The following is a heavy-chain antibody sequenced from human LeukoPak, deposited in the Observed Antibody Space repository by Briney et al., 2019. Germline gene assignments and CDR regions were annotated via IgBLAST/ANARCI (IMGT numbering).Heavy chain of an antibody. J-gene: IGHJ5*02. V-gene: IGHV4-4*07. CDR2: IYTSGST. CDR1: GGSFSSYY. Sequence: PSETLSLTCTVSGGSFSSYYRSWIRQPAGKGLEWIGRIYTSGSTNYIPSLKSRVTMSVDTSKNQFSLKLSSVTAADTAVYYRARDQRYCSGGSCLYNWFDPWGQGTLVTVSS. CDR3: ARDQRYCSGGSCLYNWFDP. D-gene: IGHD2-15*01.